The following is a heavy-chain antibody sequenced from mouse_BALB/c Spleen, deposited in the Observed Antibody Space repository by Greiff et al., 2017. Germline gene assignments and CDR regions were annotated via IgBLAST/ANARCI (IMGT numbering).Heavy chain of an antibody. CDR1: GFTFSSYT. D-gene: IGHD1-1*01. Sequence: EVNVVESGGGLVQPGGSLKLSCAASGFTFSSYTMSWVRQTPEKRLEWVAYISNGGGSTYYPDTVKGRFTISRDNAKNTLYLQMSSLKSEDTAMYYCASQRFLAYWGQGTLVTVSA. J-gene: IGHJ3*01. CDR2: ISNGGGST. V-gene: IGHV5-12-2*01. CDR3: ASQRFLAY.